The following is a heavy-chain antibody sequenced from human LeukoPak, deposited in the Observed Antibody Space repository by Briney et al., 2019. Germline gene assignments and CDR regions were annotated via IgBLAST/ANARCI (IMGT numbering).Heavy chain of an antibody. V-gene: IGHV7-4-1*02. CDR3: ARERVGDGFDI. CDR1: GYTFTSYA. CDR2: INTNTGNP. Sequence: GASVKVSCKASGYTFTSYAMNWVRQAPGQGLEWMGWINTNTGNPTYVQGFTGRFVFSLDTSVSTAYMQISSLKAEDSAVYYCARERVGDGFDIWGQGTMVTVSS. J-gene: IGHJ3*02.